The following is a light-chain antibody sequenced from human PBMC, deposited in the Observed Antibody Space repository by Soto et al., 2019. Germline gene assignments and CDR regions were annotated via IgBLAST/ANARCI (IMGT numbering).Light chain of an antibody. CDR3: QQNYRATPWT. Sequence: DIQMTQSPSSLSASVGDRITVTCRASQSISRYLNWYQHKPGKAPKLLINAASSLERGVPSRFSGGGSGTDFTLNISSLQPDDFATYYCQQNYRATPWTFGLGTKVDIK. CDR1: QSISRY. J-gene: IGKJ1*01. CDR2: AAS. V-gene: IGKV1-39*01.